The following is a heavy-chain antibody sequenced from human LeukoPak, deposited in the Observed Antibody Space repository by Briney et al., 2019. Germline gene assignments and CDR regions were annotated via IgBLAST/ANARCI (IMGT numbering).Heavy chain of an antibody. CDR2: IYYSGST. CDR3: SRIPRGSYRQISFDY. CDR1: GGSISSSSYY. D-gene: IGHD1-26*01. V-gene: IGHV4-39*07. J-gene: IGHJ4*02. Sequence: PSETLSLTCTVSGGSISSSSYYWGWIRQPPGKGLEWIGSIYYSGSTSYNPSLKSRATISLDTSKNQFSLKLTSVTAADTAVYFCSRIPRGSYRQISFDYWGPGTLVTVSS.